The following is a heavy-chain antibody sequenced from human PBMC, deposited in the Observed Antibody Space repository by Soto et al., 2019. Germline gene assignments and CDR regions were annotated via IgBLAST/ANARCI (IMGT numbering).Heavy chain of an antibody. D-gene: IGHD2-2*01. Sequence: SETLSLTCTVSGCSVSSDSYYWSWIRQPPGKGLEWIGYIYYSGSTNYNPSLKSRVTISVDTSKNQFSLKLSSVTAADTAVYYCARVRGAYCSSTSCPKRYSSSWPDYFDYWGQGTLVTVSS. J-gene: IGHJ4*02. CDR2: IYYSGST. CDR1: GCSVSSDSYY. CDR3: ARVRGAYCSSTSCPKRYSSSWPDYFDY. V-gene: IGHV4-61*01.